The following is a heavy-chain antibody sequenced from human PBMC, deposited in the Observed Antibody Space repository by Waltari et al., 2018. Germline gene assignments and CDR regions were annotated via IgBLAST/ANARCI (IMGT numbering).Heavy chain of an antibody. CDR2: VKQDGTEK. CDR1: GFTFTIYW. V-gene: IGHV3-7*01. Sequence: EVQVEESGGGLVQPGGSLRRSCAASGFTFTIYWMSCVRQAPGKGLMWVANVKQDGTEKYYVDSVMGRFTISRDNDKNSVFLQMNSLRAEDTAVYYCVRGFDGPNAFDIWGQGTMVTVSS. CDR3: VRGFDGPNAFDI. J-gene: IGHJ3*02. D-gene: IGHD3-10*01.